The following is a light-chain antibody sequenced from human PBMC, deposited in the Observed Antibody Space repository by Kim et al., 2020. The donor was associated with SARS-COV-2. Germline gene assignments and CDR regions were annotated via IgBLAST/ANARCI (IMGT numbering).Light chain of an antibody. Sequence: SPVERATLSCGASQSVTAKQVAWYQQKPGRPPRLLIYGASIRVTGIPDRFSGSGSGTDFTLTITRLEPEDFAVYYCQQYYISPANFGPGTKVDIK. CDR3: QQYYISPAN. J-gene: IGKJ3*01. CDR2: GAS. CDR1: QSVTAKQ. V-gene: IGKV3-20*01.